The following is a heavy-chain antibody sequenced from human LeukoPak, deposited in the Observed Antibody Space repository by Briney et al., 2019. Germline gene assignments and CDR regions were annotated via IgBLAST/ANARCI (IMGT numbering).Heavy chain of an antibody. V-gene: IGHV3-23*01. Sequence: GGSLRLSCAASGFTFSTYTMAWVRQAPGGGLEWVSGISDNGGRTYYADSVKGRFAISRDDSKSTLYLQMNSLRGEDTAVYCCAKDFGRNLGGPGYWGRGTLVIVSS. CDR2: ISDNGGRT. J-gene: IGHJ4*02. CDR1: GFTFSTYT. CDR3: AKDFGRNLGGPGY. D-gene: IGHD3-10*01.